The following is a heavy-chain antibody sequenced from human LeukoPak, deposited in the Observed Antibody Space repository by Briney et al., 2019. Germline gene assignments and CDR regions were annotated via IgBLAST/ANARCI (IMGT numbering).Heavy chain of an antibody. CDR2: ISSSSSYI. CDR1: GFTFSSYS. J-gene: IGHJ4*02. CDR3: ARLAAAGQDY. D-gene: IGHD6-13*01. Sequence: PGGSLRLSCAASGFTFSSYSMNWVRQAPGKGPEWVSSISSSSSYIYYADSVKGRFTISRDNAKNSLYLQMNSLRAEDTAVYYCARLAAAGQDYWGQGTLVTVSS. V-gene: IGHV3-21*01.